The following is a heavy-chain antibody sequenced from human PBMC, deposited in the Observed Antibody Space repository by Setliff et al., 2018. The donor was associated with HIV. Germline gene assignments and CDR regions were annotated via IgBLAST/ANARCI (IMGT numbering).Heavy chain of an antibody. CDR3: ARDATYYNFWSGYRYFDL. J-gene: IGHJ2*01. D-gene: IGHD3-3*01. CDR2: IYTSGST. Sequence: LSLTCTVSGGFISSYYWNWIRQPAGKGLEWIGRIYTSGSTNYNPSLKSRVTMSVDTSKNQFSLKLTSVTAADTAVYYCARDATYYNFWSGYRYFDLWGRGTLVTVSS. V-gene: IGHV4-4*07. CDR1: GGFISSYY.